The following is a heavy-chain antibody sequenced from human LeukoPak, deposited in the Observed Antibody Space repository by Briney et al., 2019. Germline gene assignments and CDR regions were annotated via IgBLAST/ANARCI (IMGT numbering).Heavy chain of an antibody. J-gene: IGHJ5*02. Sequence: SETLSLTCTVSGGSISSYYWSWIRQPPGKGLEWIGYIYYSGSTNYNPSLKSRVTISVDTSKNQFSLKLSSVTAADTAVYYCARGYYDSSGYLISYNWFDPWGQGTLVTVSS. V-gene: IGHV4-59*01. CDR1: GGSISSYY. CDR2: IYYSGST. CDR3: ARGYYDSSGYLISYNWFDP. D-gene: IGHD3-22*01.